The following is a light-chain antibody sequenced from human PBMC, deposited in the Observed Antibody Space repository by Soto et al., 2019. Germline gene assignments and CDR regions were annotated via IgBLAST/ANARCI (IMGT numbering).Light chain of an antibody. J-gene: IGKJ2*01. Sequence: DIQMTQSPSSLSASVGDRVTITCRASQSISSYLNWYQQKPGKAPKLLIYAASSLQSEVPSRFSGSGSGTDFTLTINSLQPEDFATYYCQQSNTIPYTFGQGTKVDIK. CDR3: QQSNTIPYT. CDR2: AAS. CDR1: QSISSY. V-gene: IGKV1-39*01.